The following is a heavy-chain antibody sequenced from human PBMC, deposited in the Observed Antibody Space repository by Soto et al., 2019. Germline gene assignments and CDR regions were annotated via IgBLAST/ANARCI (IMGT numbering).Heavy chain of an antibody. J-gene: IGHJ4*01. CDR2: IYHGGTT. CDR3: ARVHVMVVAGSTFDY. CDR1: VYSISSGSY. D-gene: IGHD6-19*01. V-gene: IGHV4-38-2*02. Sequence: TLSLTCTVSVYSISSGSYWAWIRQPPGKGPEWIASIYHGGTTFYNPSLKSRITMSVDTSNNQFSLKLTSVPAADTAVYYCARVHVMVVAGSTFDYWGHGTLVTVSS.